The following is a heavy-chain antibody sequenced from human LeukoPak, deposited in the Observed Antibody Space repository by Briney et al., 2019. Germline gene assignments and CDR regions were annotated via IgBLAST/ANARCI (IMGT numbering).Heavy chain of an antibody. V-gene: IGHV6-1*01. Sequence: SQTLSLTCAISGDSVSSSSDAWNWIRQSPSRGLEWLGRTYYRSKWYSDYAVSVRSRITINPDTSKNQFSLHLDSVTPEDTAVYYCARYTSSWYLDYWGQGTLVTVSS. J-gene: IGHJ4*02. CDR1: GDSVSSSSDA. CDR3: ARYTSSWYLDY. CDR2: TYYRSKWYS. D-gene: IGHD6-13*01.